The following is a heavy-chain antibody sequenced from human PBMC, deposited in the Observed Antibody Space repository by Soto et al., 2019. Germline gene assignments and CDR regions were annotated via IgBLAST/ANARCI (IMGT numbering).Heavy chain of an antibody. Sequence: QVQVVQSGAEVKKPGASVKVSCKASGYTFSTYTLHWVRQAPGQSLEWMGWINAGDGNTQYSQKSQGRGTLTRDTSASTAYRELSSLRSEDTAVYYCAAVLFGIYGSGSDYNFWGQGTRVTVSS. CDR3: AAVLFGIYGSGSDYNF. CDR2: INAGDGNT. CDR1: GYTFSTYT. D-gene: IGHD3-10*01. J-gene: IGHJ4*02. V-gene: IGHV1-3*01.